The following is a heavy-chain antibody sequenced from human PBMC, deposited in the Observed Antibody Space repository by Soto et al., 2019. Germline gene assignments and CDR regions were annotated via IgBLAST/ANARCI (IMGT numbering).Heavy chain of an antibody. CDR3: ARDSISFGPGVNDY. J-gene: IGHJ4*02. D-gene: IGHD5-18*01. V-gene: IGHV3-53*01. CDR1: GFSVSSSY. CDR2: IYADGTT. Sequence: EVHLVESGRGLIQPGGSLRLSCAASGFSVSSSYLSWVRQAPGKGLEWVSIIYADGTTYYADAVKGRFTISRNDSKNTLYLQMNSLRVEDTAVYYCARDSISFGPGVNDYWGQGTLVSVS.